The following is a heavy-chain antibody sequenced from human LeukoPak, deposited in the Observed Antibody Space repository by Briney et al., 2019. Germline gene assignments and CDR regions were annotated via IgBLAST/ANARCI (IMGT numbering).Heavy chain of an antibody. D-gene: IGHD1-26*01. J-gene: IGHJ6*02. V-gene: IGHV3-48*03. CDR3: VRDHSPGVSQVGPYYGMDV. CDR1: GFTFSSYE. Sequence: GESLRLSCAASGFTFSSYEMNWVRQAPGKGLEWVSYMNRSGGTIYYAESVKGRFTISRDNAKKSLYLQMNSLRAEDTAVYYCVRDHSPGVSQVGPYYGMDVWGPGTTVTVSS. CDR2: MNRSGGTI.